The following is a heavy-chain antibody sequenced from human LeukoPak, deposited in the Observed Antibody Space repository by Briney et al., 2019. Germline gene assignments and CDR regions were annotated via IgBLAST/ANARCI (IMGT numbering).Heavy chain of an antibody. J-gene: IGHJ4*02. CDR2: INPNSGGT. CDR3: ARAPTPCSSTSCYYYDY. D-gene: IGHD2-2*01. V-gene: IGHV1-2*02. Sequence: ASVKVSCKASGYTFTGYYMHWVRQAPGQGLEGMGWINPNSGGTNYAQKFQGRVTMTRDTSISTAYMELSRLRSDDTAVYYCARAPTPCSSTSCYYYDYWGQGTLVTVSS. CDR1: GYTFTGYY.